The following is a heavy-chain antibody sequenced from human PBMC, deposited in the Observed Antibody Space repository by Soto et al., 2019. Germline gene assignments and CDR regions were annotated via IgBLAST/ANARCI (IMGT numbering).Heavy chain of an antibody. CDR3: AISKVVDAAFDI. CDR2: ISANIGIA. Sequence: ASVKVSCKASGYTFTNFGISWVRQAPGQGLEWMGRISANIGIANYAQKFQGRVTITADKSTSTAYMELSSLRSEDTAVYYCAISKVVDAAFDIWGQGTMVTVSS. CDR1: GYTFTNFG. D-gene: IGHD2-15*01. J-gene: IGHJ3*02. V-gene: IGHV1-69*04.